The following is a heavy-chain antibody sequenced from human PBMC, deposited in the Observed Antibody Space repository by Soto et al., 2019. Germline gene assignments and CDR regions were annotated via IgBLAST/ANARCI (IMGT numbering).Heavy chain of an antibody. CDR3: ARKGYIGNFGLDV. J-gene: IGHJ6*02. CDR2: ISISKGKT. Sequence: QVQLVQSGAEVKRPGASVKVSCKASGYTFLDYDVAWVRRAPGQRLEWMGWISISKGKTYYQQSLQGRVTMTTDTATTTAYMEVRSLRSYETDVYYCARKGYIGNFGLDVCGQGATVSVSS. D-gene: IGHD5-12*01. V-gene: IGHV1-18*01. CDR1: GYTFLDYD.